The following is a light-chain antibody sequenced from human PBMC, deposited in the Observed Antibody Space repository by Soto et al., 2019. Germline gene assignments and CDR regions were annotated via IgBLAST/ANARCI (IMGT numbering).Light chain of an antibody. CDR1: QDINNF. CDR3: QQYDNLPPFT. J-gene: IGKJ5*01. Sequence: DSQMTQSPSSLSASVGDRFTITCQASQDINNFLNWYQQKPGKAPKLLIYDASNLETGVPSRFSGSGSGTDFTFTISSLQPEDIATYYCQQYDNLPPFTFGQGTRLEIK. V-gene: IGKV1-33*01. CDR2: DAS.